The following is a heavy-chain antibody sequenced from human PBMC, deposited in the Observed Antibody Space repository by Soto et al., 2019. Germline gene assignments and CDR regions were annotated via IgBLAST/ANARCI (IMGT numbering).Heavy chain of an antibody. CDR2: IYYSGST. CDR3: ASGTEVSPSWDV. CDR1: GGSISSGGYY. Sequence: QVQLQESGPGLVKPSQTLSLTCTVSGGSISSGGYYWSWIRQHPGKGLEWIGYIYYSGSTYYNPSRKSRVTISVDTSKTQFSRKLSSVTAADTAVYYCASGTEVSPSWDVWGQGTTVTVSS. V-gene: IGHV4-31*03. J-gene: IGHJ6*02. D-gene: IGHD1-26*01.